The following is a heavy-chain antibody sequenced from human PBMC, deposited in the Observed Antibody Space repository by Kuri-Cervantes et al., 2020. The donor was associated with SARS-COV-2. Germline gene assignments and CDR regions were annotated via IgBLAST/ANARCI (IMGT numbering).Heavy chain of an antibody. D-gene: IGHD2-21*02. CDR1: GYTFTGYY. J-gene: IGHJ4*02. CDR3: ARADPPLAYCGGDCRLFDY. Sequence: ASVKVSCKASGYTFTGYYMHWVRQAPGQGLEWMGWINPNSGGTNYAQKFQGRVTMTRDTSISTAYRELSRLRSDDTAVYYCARADPPLAYCGGDCRLFDYWGQGTLVTVSS. CDR2: INPNSGGT. V-gene: IGHV1-2*02.